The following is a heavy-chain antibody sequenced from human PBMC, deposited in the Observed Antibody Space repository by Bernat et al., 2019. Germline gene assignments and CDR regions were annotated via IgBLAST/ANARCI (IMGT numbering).Heavy chain of an antibody. J-gene: IGHJ2*01. CDR3: ARGPSGSYGIWYFDL. CDR1: GGSISSGGYY. D-gene: IGHD1-26*01. Sequence: QVQLQESGPGLVKPSQTLSLTCTVSGGSISSGGYYWSWTRQHPGKGLEWIGYIYYSGSTYYNPSLKSRVTISVDTSKNQFSLKLSSVTAADTAVYYCARGPSGSYGIWYFDLWGRGTLVTVSS. V-gene: IGHV4-31*03. CDR2: IYYSGST.